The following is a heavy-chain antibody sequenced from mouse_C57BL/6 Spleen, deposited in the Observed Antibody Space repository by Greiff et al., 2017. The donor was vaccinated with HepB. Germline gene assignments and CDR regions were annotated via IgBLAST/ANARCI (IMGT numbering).Heavy chain of an antibody. J-gene: IGHJ3*01. V-gene: IGHV1-22*01. CDR3: ARDDYDWFAY. CDR1: GYTFTDYN. Sequence: VHVKQSGPELVKPGASVKMSCKASGYTFTDYNMHWVKQSHGKSLEWIGYINPNNGGTSYNQKFKGKATLTVNKSSSTAYMELRSLTSEDSAVYYCARDDYDWFAYWGQGTLVTVSA. D-gene: IGHD2-4*01. CDR2: INPNNGGT.